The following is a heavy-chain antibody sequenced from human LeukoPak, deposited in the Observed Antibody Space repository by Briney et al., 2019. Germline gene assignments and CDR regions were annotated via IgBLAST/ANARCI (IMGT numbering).Heavy chain of an antibody. CDR1: GFTFSSYW. V-gene: IGHV3-74*01. CDR3: ARAPSEIGGYYPEYFRH. CDR2: IKSDGST. J-gene: IGHJ1*01. D-gene: IGHD3-22*01. Sequence: GGSLRLSCAASGFTFSSYWVHWVRQAPGKGLVWVSRIKSDGSTNYADSVKGRFTISRDNAKNTASLQMNSLRAEDTGVYYCARAPSEIGGYYPEYFRHWGQGTLVTVSS.